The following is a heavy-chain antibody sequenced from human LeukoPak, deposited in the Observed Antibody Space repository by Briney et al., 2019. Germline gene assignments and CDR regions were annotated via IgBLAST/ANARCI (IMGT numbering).Heavy chain of an antibody. V-gene: IGHV3-21*01. J-gene: IGHJ4*02. D-gene: IGHD6-13*01. CDR1: GFTFSSYS. CDR3: ARDTRAAADRKHQFDY. Sequence: GGSLRLSCAASGFTFSSYSMNWVRQAPGKGLEWVSSISSSSSSYIYFADSVKGRFTISRDNAKNSLYLQMNSLRAEDTAVYYCARDTRAAADRKHQFDYWGQGTLVTVSS. CDR2: ISSSSSSYI.